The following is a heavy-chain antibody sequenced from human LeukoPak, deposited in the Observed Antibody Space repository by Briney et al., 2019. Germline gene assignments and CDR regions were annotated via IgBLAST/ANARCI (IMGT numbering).Heavy chain of an antibody. D-gene: IGHD3-3*01. J-gene: IGHJ4*02. CDR2: IKEDGSEK. V-gene: IGHV3-7*03. Sequence: GGSLRLSCTASGFTFNRDWTAWVRQAPGKGLEWVANIKEDGSEKNYVDPVKGRFTISRDNAENSVYLQMNDLRAEDTAVYYCAKDWALLRFLEWQPGGYDYWGQGTLVTVSS. CDR1: GFTFNRDW. CDR3: AKDWALLRFLEWQPGGYDY.